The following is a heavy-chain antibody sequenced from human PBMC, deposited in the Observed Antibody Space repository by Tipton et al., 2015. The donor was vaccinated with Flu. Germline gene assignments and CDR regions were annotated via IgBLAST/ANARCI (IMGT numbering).Heavy chain of an antibody. CDR1: GFTFSSYE. CDR2: ISSSGSTI. V-gene: IGHV3-48*03. D-gene: IGHD6-19*01. Sequence: GSLRLSCAASGFTFSSYEMNWVRQAPGKGLEWLSYISSSGSTISYADSVKGRFTISRDNSKNMLYLQMNSLRPEDTATYYCAKVIPELVAGLDYWGQGTLVTVPS. J-gene: IGHJ4*02. CDR3: AKVIPELVAGLDY.